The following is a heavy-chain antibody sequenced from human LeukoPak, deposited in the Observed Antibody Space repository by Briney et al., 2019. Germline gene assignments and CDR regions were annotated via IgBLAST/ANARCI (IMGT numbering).Heavy chain of an antibody. CDR1: GYSFSSSSW. CDR2: IYHSGTT. J-gene: IGHJ6*02. V-gene: IGHV4-28*01. Sequence: SETLSLTCAVSGYSFSSSSWWAWIRQPPGKGLEWIGYIYHSGTTYYNPSLQSRVTMSVDTSKNQFSLKLSSVTAEDTAVYYCARSAGDYYYYGMDVWGQGTTVTVSS. CDR3: ARSAGDYYYYGMDV. D-gene: IGHD4-17*01.